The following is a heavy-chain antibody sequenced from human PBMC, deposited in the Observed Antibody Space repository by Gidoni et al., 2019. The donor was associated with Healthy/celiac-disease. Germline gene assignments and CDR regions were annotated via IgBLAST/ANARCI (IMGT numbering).Heavy chain of an antibody. CDR3: AHSGSGWYWSPMGPFDY. CDR2: IYWDDDK. V-gene: IGHV2-5*02. D-gene: IGHD6-19*01. CDR1: RFSLSPTGGG. Sequence: QITLKESVPTLVRPTQTLTLTCTFSRFSLSPTGGGVGWLRQPPGKALEWLALIYWDDDKRYSPSLKSRLTITKDTSKTQVVLTMTNMDPVDTATYYCAHSGSGWYWSPMGPFDYWGQGTLVTVSS. J-gene: IGHJ4*02.